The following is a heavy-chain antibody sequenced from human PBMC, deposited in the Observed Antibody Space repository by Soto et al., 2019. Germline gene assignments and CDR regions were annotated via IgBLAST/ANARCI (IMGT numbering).Heavy chain of an antibody. J-gene: IGHJ5*02. CDR3: ARAQQVRGFDP. Sequence: QVQLVQSGAEVKKPGASVKVSCKASGYTFISYDINWVRQATGQGLEWMGWMNPNSGNTGYAQKFQGRVTMTRTTSIRTAYMELSSLRSEDTAIYYCARAQQVRGFDPWGQGTLVTVSS. V-gene: IGHV1-8*01. D-gene: IGHD6-13*01. CDR2: MNPNSGNT. CDR1: GYTFISYD.